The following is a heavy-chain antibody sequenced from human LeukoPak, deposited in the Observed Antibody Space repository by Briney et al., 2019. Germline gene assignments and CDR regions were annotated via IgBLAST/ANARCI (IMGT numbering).Heavy chain of an antibody. CDR2: IHYTGST. CDR3: ARLGWLYGSGSMNWFDP. CDR1: SITTNGYY. J-gene: IGHJ5*02. Sequence: SETLSLTCTVDSITTNGYYWGWLRQPPGKGLEWIGSIHYTGSTYYNPSLESRVTVSVDTSKNQFSLKLISVTAADTAVYYCARLGWLYGSGSMNWFDPWGQGTLVTVSS. V-gene: IGHV4-39*01. D-gene: IGHD3-10*01.